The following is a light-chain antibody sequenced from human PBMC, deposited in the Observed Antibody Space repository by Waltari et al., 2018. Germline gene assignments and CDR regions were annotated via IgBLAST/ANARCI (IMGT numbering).Light chain of an antibody. CDR3: QQYNSYST. V-gene: IGKV1-5*03. CDR2: KAS. Sequence: DIQMTQSPSTLSASVGERVTITCRPSQSISSWLAWYQQKPGKAPKLLIYKASSLESGVPSRFSGSGSGTEFTLTISSLQPDDFATYYCQQYNSYSTFGQGTKLEIK. CDR1: QSISSW. J-gene: IGKJ2*01.